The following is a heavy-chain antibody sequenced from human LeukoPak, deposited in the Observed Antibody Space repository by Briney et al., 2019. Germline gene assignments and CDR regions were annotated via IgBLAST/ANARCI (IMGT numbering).Heavy chain of an antibody. V-gene: IGHV4-34*01. Sequence: SETLSLTCSVYGGSLSDYFWGWIRQAPGEGLEWIGEINEGGSTNYNPAFMTRVVVTVDRSKNDFSLTMNFVTAADTAVYYCARFSKITRGDWGDAFDIWGQGTTVIVSS. J-gene: IGHJ3*02. CDR2: INEGGST. D-gene: IGHD2-21*01. CDR1: GGSLSDYF. CDR3: ARFSKITRGDWGDAFDI.